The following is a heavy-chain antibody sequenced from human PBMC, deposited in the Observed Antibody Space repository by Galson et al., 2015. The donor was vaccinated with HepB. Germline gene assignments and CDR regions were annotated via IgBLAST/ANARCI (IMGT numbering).Heavy chain of an antibody. J-gene: IGHJ4*02. Sequence: SLRLSCAASGFTFSSYGMHWVRQAPGKGLEWVAVIWYDGSNKYYADSVKGRFTISRDNSKNTLYLQMNSLRAEDTAVYYCARDVPYDYGDYGYYFDYWGQGTLVTVSS. CDR3: ARDVPYDYGDYGYYFDY. V-gene: IGHV3-33*01. CDR2: IWYDGSNK. CDR1: GFTFSSYG. D-gene: IGHD4-17*01.